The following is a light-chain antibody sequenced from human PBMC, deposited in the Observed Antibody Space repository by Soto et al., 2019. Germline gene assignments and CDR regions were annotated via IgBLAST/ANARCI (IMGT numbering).Light chain of an antibody. Sequence: QSVLTQPPSASGTAGKRVTISCSGSSSNIGSNTVNWYQQLPGTAPKLLIYSNNQRPSGVPDRFSGSKSGTSASLAISGLQSEDEADYYCAAWDDSLNGFWVFCGGIKLTVL. V-gene: IGLV1-44*01. CDR3: AAWDDSLNGFWV. CDR2: SNN. CDR1: SSNIGSNT. J-gene: IGLJ3*02.